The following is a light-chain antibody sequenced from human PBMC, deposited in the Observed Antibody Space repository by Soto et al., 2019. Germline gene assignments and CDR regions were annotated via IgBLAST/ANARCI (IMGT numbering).Light chain of an antibody. Sequence: DIVMTQSPDSLAVSLGERATINCKSSQSVLYSSNNKNYLAWYQQKPGQPPKLLIYWASTRESGVPDRFSGSGSGTDFTLTISSLQAEDVAFYYCQQYYSTPPSTFGGGTKVEIK. CDR2: WAS. CDR3: QQYYSTPPST. J-gene: IGKJ4*01. CDR1: QSVLYSSNNKNY. V-gene: IGKV4-1*01.